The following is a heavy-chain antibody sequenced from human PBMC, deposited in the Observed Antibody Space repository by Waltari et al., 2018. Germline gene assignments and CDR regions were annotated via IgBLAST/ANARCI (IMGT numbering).Heavy chain of an antibody. CDR2: IKQDGSEK. CDR1: GFPFSSYW. J-gene: IGHJ5*02. CDR3: ARDTYGSGAPPPNWFDP. D-gene: IGHD3-10*01. V-gene: IGHV3-7*01. Sequence: EVQLVESGGGLVQPGGYLRLSCAASGFPFSSYWMCWVRQAPGKGLEWVANIKQDGSEKYYVDSVKGRFTISRDNAKNSLYLQMNSLRAEDTAVYYCARDTYGSGAPPPNWFDPWGQGTLVTVSS.